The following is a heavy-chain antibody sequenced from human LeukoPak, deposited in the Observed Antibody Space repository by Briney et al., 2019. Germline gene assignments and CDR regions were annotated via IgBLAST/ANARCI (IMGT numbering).Heavy chain of an antibody. CDR2: IYYSGST. V-gene: IGHV4-59*01. J-gene: IGHJ6*03. D-gene: IGHD3-3*01. Sequence: KTSETLSLTRTVSGGSISSYYWSWIRQPPRKGLEWIGHIYYSGSTNYNPSLKSRVTISVDSSKNQSSLKLSSVTAADTAVYYCARSPYYDFWSGYGGYYYMDVWGKGTTVTVSS. CDR3: ARSPYYDFWSGYGGYYYMDV. CDR1: GGSISSYY.